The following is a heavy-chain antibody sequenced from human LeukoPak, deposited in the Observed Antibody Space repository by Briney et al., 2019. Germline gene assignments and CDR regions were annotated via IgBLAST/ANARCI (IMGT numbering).Heavy chain of an antibody. V-gene: IGHV3-48*04. CDR3: ARVHSSGQLETFDY. Sequence: GGSLRLSCAASGFTFSTYSMNWVRQAPGKGLEWISYITSSSSAIYYTDSVKGRFTVSRDNAKNSLYLQMNSLRAEDTAVYYSARVHSSGQLETFDYWGQGTLVTVSS. CDR2: ITSSSSAI. CDR1: GFTFSTYS. J-gene: IGHJ4*02. D-gene: IGHD6-19*01.